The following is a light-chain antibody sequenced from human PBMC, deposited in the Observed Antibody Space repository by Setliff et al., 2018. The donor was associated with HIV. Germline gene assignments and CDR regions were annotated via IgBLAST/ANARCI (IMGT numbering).Light chain of an antibody. V-gene: IGLV2-14*03. J-gene: IGLJ1*01. Sequence: QSVLTQPASVSGSPGQSVTIACTGTSSDVGAYNYVSWYQQHPGKAPKLVIYEVSNRPSGVSNRFSGSKSGNTASLTISGLQAEDEADYYCSSYTSSSTPYVFGTGTKVTV. CDR1: SSDVGAYNY. CDR3: SSYTSSSTPYV. CDR2: EVS.